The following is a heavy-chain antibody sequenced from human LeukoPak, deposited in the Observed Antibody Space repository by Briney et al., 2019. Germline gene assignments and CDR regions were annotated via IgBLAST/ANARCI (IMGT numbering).Heavy chain of an antibody. V-gene: IGHV3-23*01. CDR3: ASTVVAGMSYYFDY. D-gene: IGHD6-19*01. CDR1: GFTFSSYA. Sequence: GGSLRLSCAAPGFTFSSYAMSWVRQAPGKGLEWVSAISGSGGSTYYADSVKGRFTISRDNSKNTLYLQMNSLRAEDTAVYYCASTVVAGMSYYFDYWGQGTLVTVSS. J-gene: IGHJ4*02. CDR2: ISGSGGST.